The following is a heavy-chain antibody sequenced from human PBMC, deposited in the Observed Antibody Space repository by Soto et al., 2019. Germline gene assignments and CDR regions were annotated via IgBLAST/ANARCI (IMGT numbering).Heavy chain of an antibody. CDR1: GGSFSGYY. D-gene: IGHD2-15*01. J-gene: IGHJ4*02. CDR2: INHSGST. V-gene: IGHV4-34*01. Sequence: PSETLSLTCAVYGGSFSGYYWSWIRQPPGKGLEWIGEINHSGSTNYNPSLKSRVTISVDTSKNQFSLKLSSVTAADTAVYYCAVPYYCSGGSCLRTYDYWGQGTLVTVSS. CDR3: AVPYYCSGGSCLRTYDY.